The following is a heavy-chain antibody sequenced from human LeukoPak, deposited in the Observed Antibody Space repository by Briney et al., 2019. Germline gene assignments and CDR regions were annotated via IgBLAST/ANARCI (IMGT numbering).Heavy chain of an antibody. J-gene: IGHJ4*02. CDR2: ISRSSAYI. V-gene: IGHV3-21*01. Sequence: GGSLRLSCAASGFTLSSYSMNWVRQAPGKGLEWVSSISRSSAYIYYADSVKGQFTISRDNSKNTLYLQLNSLRAEDTAVYYCAKDRYYYGSGSYRTPFDYWGQGTLVTVSS. D-gene: IGHD3-10*01. CDR1: GFTLSSYS. CDR3: AKDRYYYGSGSYRTPFDY.